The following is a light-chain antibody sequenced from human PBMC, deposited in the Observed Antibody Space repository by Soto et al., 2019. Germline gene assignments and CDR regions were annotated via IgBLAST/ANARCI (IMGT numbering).Light chain of an antibody. CDR2: RNT. Sequence: QSVLRQPPSVSGAPGQRVTISCTGGSSNIGAGSGVHWYQQLPGTAPKLLIYRNTNRPSGVPDRFSGSKSGTSASLAITGLQAEDEADYYCQSFDSSLTGYVFGTGTKLTVL. V-gene: IGLV1-40*01. CDR3: QSFDSSLTGYV. J-gene: IGLJ1*01. CDR1: SSNIGAGSG.